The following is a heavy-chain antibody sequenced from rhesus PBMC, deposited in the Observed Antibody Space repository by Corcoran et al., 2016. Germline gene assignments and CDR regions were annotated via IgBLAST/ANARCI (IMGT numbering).Heavy chain of an antibody. Sequence: QVQLQESGPGLVKPSETLSLTCAVSGGSISDDYYWSWIRQPPGKGLEWIGYIYGSGGGTNYNPFLKNRVTISIDTSKNQFSLKLSSVTAADTAVYYCARSKGVTLFDYWGQGVLVTVSS. V-gene: IGHV4-106*01. CDR1: GGSISDDYY. CDR3: ARSKGVTLFDY. CDR2: IYGSGGGT. D-gene: IGHD4-23*01. J-gene: IGHJ4*01.